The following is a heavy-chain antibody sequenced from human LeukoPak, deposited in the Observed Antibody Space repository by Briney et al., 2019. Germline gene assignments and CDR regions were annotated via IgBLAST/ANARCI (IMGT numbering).Heavy chain of an antibody. CDR1: GGSISSYY. CDR2: IYYSGST. V-gene: IGHV4-59*01. CDR3: ASGTSSSWYTGYYYYGMGV. D-gene: IGHD6-13*01. J-gene: IGHJ6*02. Sequence: SETLSLTCTVSGGSISSYYWSWIRQPPGKGLEWIGYIYYSGSTNYNPSLKSRVTISVDASKNQFSLKLSSVTAADTAVYYCASGTSSSWYTGYYYYGMGVWGQGTTVTVSS.